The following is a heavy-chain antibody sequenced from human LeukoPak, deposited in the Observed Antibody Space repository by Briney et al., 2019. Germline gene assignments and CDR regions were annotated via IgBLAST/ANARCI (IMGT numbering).Heavy chain of an antibody. CDR2: ISYDGSNK. Sequence: GGSLRLSCAASGFTFSSYGMHWVRQAPGKGLEWVAVISYDGSNKYYADSVKGRFTISRDNSKNTLYLQMNSLRAEDTAVYYCAKTMVRGVRPPPNWFDPWGQGTLVTVSS. J-gene: IGHJ5*02. CDR3: AKTMVRGVRPPPNWFDP. D-gene: IGHD3-10*01. CDR1: GFTFSSYG. V-gene: IGHV3-30*18.